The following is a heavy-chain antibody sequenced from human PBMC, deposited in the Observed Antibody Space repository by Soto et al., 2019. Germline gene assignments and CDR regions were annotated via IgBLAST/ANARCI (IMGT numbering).Heavy chain of an antibody. CDR2: IIPILGIA. CDR3: ARDDIVVVPAAEYYYYYYYMDV. V-gene: IGHV1-69*04. CDR1: GGTFSSYT. D-gene: IGHD2-2*01. Sequence: SVKVSCKASGGTFSSYTISWVRQAPGQGLEWMGRIIPILGIANYAQKFQGRVTITADKSTSTAYMELSSLRSEDTAVYYCARDDIVVVPAAEYYYYYYYMDVWGKGTTVTVSS. J-gene: IGHJ6*03.